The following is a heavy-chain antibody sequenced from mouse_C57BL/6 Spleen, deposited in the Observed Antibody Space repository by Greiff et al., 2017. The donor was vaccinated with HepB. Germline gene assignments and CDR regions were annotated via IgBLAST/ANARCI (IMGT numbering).Heavy chain of an antibody. CDR1: GYTFTNYW. CDR3: ARGHYYGSSLRAMDY. CDR2: IYPGGGYT. Sequence: QVHVKQSGAELVRPGTSVKMSCKASGYTFTNYWIGWAKQRPGHGLEWIGDIYPGGGYTNYNEKFKGKATLTADKSSSTAYMQFSSLTSEDSAIYYCARGHYYGSSLRAMDYWGQGTSVTVSS. J-gene: IGHJ4*01. D-gene: IGHD1-1*01. V-gene: IGHV1-63*01.